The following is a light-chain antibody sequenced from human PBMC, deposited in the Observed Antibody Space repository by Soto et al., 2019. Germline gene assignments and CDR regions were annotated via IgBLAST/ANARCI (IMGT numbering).Light chain of an antibody. J-gene: IGLJ3*02. V-gene: IGLV2-8*01. CDR2: EVS. CDR3: ASHAGGTWV. CDR1: SSDVGGYKY. Sequence: QSALTQPPSASGSPGQSVTISCTGTSSDVGGYKYVSWYQQYPGKAPKLMIYEVSKRPSGVPDRFSGSKSVNTASLTVSGLQAEDEADYYFASHAGGTWVFGGGTKVTVL.